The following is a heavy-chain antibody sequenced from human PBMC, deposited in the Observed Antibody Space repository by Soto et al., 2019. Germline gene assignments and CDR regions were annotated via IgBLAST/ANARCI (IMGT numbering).Heavy chain of an antibody. V-gene: IGHV3-74*01. D-gene: IGHD3-22*01. CDR1: GFTFSSFW. CDR3: AIRASYYDSSGYFDY. Sequence: GGSLRLSCAASGFTFSSFWMHWVRQAPGKGLVWVSRINSDGSSTSYADSVKGRFTISRDNAKNTLYLQMNSLRAEDTAVYYCAIRASYYDSSGYFDYWGQGTLVTVSS. CDR2: INSDGSST. J-gene: IGHJ4*02.